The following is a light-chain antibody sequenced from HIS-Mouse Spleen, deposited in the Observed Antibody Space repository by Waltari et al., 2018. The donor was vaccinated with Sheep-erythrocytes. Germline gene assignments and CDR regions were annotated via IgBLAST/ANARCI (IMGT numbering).Light chain of an antibody. CDR1: RSDVGCYNY. J-gene: IGLJ1*01. CDR3: CSYAGSYNHV. Sequence: QSALTQPRSVSGSPGQSVTISCTGTRSDVGCYNYVSWYQQHPGKAPKLMIYAVSKRPSGVPDRFSGSKSGNTASLTISGLQAEDEADYYCCSYAGSYNHVFATGTKVTVL. V-gene: IGLV2-11*01. CDR2: AVS.